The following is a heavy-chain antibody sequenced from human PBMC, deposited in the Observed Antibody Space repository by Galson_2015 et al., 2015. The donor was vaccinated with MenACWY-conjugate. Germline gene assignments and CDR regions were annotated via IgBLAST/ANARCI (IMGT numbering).Heavy chain of an antibody. Sequence: SLRLSCAASGFAFSSYGLHWVRQAPGKGLEWVAFIRYDGSNKYYADSMKGRFTISRDNSKNTLFLQMNSLRAEDTAVYYCAKDPQYSGSLFLPHGAFDIWGQGTMVTVSS. CDR1: GFAFSSYG. D-gene: IGHD1-26*01. J-gene: IGHJ3*02. V-gene: IGHV3-30*02. CDR3: AKDPQYSGSLFLPHGAFDI. CDR2: IRYDGSNK.